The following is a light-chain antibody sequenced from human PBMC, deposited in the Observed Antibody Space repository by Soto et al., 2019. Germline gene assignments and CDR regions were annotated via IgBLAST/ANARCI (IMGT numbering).Light chain of an antibody. J-gene: IGKJ4*01. CDR2: KAS. CDR3: RQYVDYPVT. V-gene: IGKV1-5*03. CDR1: QSISDS. Sequence: DLQMTQSPSTLSASVGDRVTITCRASQSISDSLAWYQQKPGKAPNLLIYKASSLQSGVPSRFSGSGSGTQFTLTINSLQPDDFATYYCRQYVDYPVTFGGGTKVEMK.